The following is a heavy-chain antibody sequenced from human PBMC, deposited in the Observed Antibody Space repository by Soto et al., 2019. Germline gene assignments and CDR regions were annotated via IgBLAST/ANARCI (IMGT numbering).Heavy chain of an antibody. V-gene: IGHV3-23*01. J-gene: IGHJ3*02. CDR2: ILFGGSP. D-gene: IGHD1-1*01. CDR1: GLICFSYD. CDR3: EKATATSGGALEI. Sequence: GGSLRLSCAFSGLICFSYDMSWVRKAPGKGLEWVSTILFGGSPLYEDSVKGRFTISRDTSKNTVYLQMNSLTAGDTAVYYCEKATATSGGALEIYGQGAMVTVSS.